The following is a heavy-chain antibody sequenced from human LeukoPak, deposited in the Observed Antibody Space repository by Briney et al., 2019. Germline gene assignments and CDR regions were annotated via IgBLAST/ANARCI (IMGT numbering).Heavy chain of an antibody. Sequence: SETLSLTCAVYGGSFSGYYWSWLRQPPGKGLEWIGEINHSGSTNYNPSLKSRVTISVDTSKNQFSLKLSSVTAADTAVYYCATSYSSGWYAGYYYYMDVWGKGTTVTVSS. J-gene: IGHJ6*03. D-gene: IGHD6-19*01. CDR1: GGSFSGYY. CDR2: INHSGST. V-gene: IGHV4-34*01. CDR3: ATSYSSGWYAGYYYYMDV.